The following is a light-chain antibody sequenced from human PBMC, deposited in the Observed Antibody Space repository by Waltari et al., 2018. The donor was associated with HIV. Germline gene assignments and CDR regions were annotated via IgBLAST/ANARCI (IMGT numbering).Light chain of an antibody. V-gene: IGLV1-40*01. CDR2: GNS. CDR1: SSNIGAGYD. J-gene: IGLJ3*02. Sequence: QSVLTQPPSVSGAPGQRVTISCTGSSSNIGAGYDVHWYQQIPGTAPKLLIYGNSHRPSGVPDRFSGSKSGTSAYRAITGLQAEDEADYYCQSYDSSLSVWVFGGGTKLTVL. CDR3: QSYDSSLSVWV.